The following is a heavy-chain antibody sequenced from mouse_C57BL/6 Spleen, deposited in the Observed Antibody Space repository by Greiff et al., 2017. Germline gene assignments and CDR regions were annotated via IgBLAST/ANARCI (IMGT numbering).Heavy chain of an antibody. D-gene: IGHD2-5*01. Sequence: QVQLKQPGAELVKPGASVKMSCKASGYTFTSYWITWVKQRPGQGLEWIGDIYPGSGSTNYNEKFKSKATLTVDKSSSTAYMQLSSLTSEDSAVYCCATRSLYYSNYIDYWGQGTSLTVSS. CDR2: IYPGSGST. CDR3: ATRSLYYSNYIDY. V-gene: IGHV1-55*01. CDR1: GYTFTSYW. J-gene: IGHJ2*02.